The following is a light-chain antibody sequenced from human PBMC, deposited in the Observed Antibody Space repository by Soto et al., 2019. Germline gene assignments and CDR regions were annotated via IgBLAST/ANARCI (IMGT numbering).Light chain of an antibody. Sequence: EIVMTQSPATLSVSPGERATLSCRASQSVSSNLAWDKQKPGQAPRLLIYGASTRATGIPARFSGSGSGTEFTLTISSLQSVDFAVYYCQQYNNWPLTFGGGTKVEIK. CDR3: QQYNNWPLT. CDR1: QSVSSN. J-gene: IGKJ4*01. CDR2: GAS. V-gene: IGKV3-15*01.